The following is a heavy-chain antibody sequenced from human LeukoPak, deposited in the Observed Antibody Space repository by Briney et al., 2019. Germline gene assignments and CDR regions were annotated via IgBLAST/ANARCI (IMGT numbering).Heavy chain of an antibody. D-gene: IGHD5-12*01. CDR1: GYIFTNYW. Sequence: GESLKISCQVSGYIFTNYWIGWVRQMPGKGLESMGIIYPADSDTTYSPSFQGQVTISADKSISTVYLQWSSLKASDTAMYYCARHSTTSMVATSYYYYYGMDVWGQGTTVTVSS. V-gene: IGHV5-51*01. CDR3: ARHSTTSMVATSYYYYYGMDV. J-gene: IGHJ6*02. CDR2: IYPADSDT.